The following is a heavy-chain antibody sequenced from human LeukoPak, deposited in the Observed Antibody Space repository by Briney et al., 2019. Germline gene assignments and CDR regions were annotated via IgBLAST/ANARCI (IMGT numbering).Heavy chain of an antibody. D-gene: IGHD6-19*01. CDR2: TRYDGNNE. CDR3: AKDGPSLAGTDYYYYMDV. Sequence: GGSLRLSCAASGFTFSSYGMHWVRQAPGKGLEWVAFTRYDGNNEYYTDSVKGRFTISGDNSKNTLYLQMNSLRPEDTAVYFCAKDGPSLAGTDYYYYMDVWGKGTTVIVSS. CDR1: GFTFSSYG. V-gene: IGHV3-30*02. J-gene: IGHJ6*03.